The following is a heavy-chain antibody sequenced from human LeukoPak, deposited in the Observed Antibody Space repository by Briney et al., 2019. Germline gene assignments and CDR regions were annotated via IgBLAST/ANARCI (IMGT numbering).Heavy chain of an antibody. Sequence: PSETLSLTCAVYGGSFSGYYWSWIRQPPGKGLEWIGYIYYSGSTNYNPSLKSRVTISVDTSKNQFSLKLSSVTAADTAVYYCARVFYGSGSCYYFDYWGQGTLVTVSS. J-gene: IGHJ4*02. CDR3: ARVFYGSGSCYYFDY. CDR1: GGSFSGYY. D-gene: IGHD3-10*01. V-gene: IGHV4-59*01. CDR2: IYYSGST.